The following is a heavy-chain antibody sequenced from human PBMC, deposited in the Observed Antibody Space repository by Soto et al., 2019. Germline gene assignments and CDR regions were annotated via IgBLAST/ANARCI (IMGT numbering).Heavy chain of an antibody. Sequence: ASVKVSCKASGYTFTSYGISWVRQAPGQGLEWMGWIRAYNGYTNYAQKFQGRVTVTTDTSTSTAYMELRNLISDDTAIYYCARASDGYRSGWYVGYFDFWGQGTLVAASS. CDR3: ARASDGYRSGWYVGYFDF. J-gene: IGHJ4*02. D-gene: IGHD6-19*01. CDR2: IRAYNGYT. V-gene: IGHV1-18*04. CDR1: GYTFTSYG.